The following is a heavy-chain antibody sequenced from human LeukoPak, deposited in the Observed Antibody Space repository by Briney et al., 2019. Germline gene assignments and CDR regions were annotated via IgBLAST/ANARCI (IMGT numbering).Heavy chain of an antibody. CDR1: GYTFTGYY. D-gene: IGHD3-16*01. CDR3: ARLAYDYVWGSPPYYFDY. J-gene: IGHJ4*02. Sequence: ASVKVSCKASGYTFTGYYVHWVRQAPGQGLEWMGRINPNSGDTNYAQKFQGRVTMTRDTSISTAYMELSRLRSDDTAVYYCARLAYDYVWGSPPYYFDYWGQGTLVTVSS. CDR2: INPNSGDT. V-gene: IGHV1-2*06.